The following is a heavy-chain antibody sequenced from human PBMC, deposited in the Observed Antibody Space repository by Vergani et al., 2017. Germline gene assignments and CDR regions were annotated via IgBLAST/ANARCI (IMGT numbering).Heavy chain of an antibody. D-gene: IGHD1-1*01. CDR1: GFTFNQYG. J-gene: IGHJ5*01. CDR2: TWYDGNNK. V-gene: IGHV3-33*06. CDR3: AKGGWNYWFDS. Sequence: QVQLVESGGGVVQRGGSLRLSCAASGFTFNQYGMHWVRQAPGKGLEWVAVTWYDGNNKQYADSVKGRFTISRDNSKSTLYLQMNSLRAEDTAIYYCAKGGWNYWFDSWGQGTLVIVS.